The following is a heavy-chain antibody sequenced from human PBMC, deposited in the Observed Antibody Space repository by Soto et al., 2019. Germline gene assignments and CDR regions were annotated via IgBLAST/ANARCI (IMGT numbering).Heavy chain of an antibody. CDR1: GFTFSNYA. J-gene: IGHJ4*02. Sequence: GGSLRLSCAASGFTFSNYAMTWVRQAPGKGLEWVSTISGSGDSTYYADSVKGRFTISRDNSKDTLYLQINSLRAEDTAVYYCAIVRVSYDWNLAYWGQGTRVTVSS. CDR2: ISGSGDST. CDR3: AIVRVSYDWNLAY. V-gene: IGHV3-23*01. D-gene: IGHD1-20*01.